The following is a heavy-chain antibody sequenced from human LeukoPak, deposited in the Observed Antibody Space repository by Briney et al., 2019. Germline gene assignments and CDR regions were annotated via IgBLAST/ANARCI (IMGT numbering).Heavy chain of an antibody. Sequence: PGGSLRLSCAASGFTVSSNYMSWVRQAPGKGLEWVSVIYSGDSTFYADSVKGRFTISRDNSKNTLYLQMNSLRAEDTAVYYCARAVGDAFDIWGQGTMVTVSS. CDR2: IYSGDST. V-gene: IGHV3-53*01. CDR1: GFTVSSNY. D-gene: IGHD1-26*01. J-gene: IGHJ3*02. CDR3: ARAVGDAFDI.